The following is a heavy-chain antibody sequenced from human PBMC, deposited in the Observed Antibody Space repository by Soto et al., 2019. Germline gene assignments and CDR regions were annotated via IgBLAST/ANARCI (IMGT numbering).Heavy chain of an antibody. J-gene: IGHJ4*02. Sequence: GASVKVSCKASGYTFTSYGISWVRQAPGQGLEWMGWISAGDGGTKYAQKLQDRVTFTTDTSTTTAYMELNSLSSEDTAVYYCAQSSGWYALHYWGQGTLVTVSS. CDR2: ISAGDGGT. D-gene: IGHD6-19*01. V-gene: IGHV1-18*01. CDR1: GYTFTSYG. CDR3: AQSSGWYALHY.